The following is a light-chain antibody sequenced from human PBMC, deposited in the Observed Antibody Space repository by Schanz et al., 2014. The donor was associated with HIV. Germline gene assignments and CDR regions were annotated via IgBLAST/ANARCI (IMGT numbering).Light chain of an antibody. CDR1: SSGVGIYNY. CDR3: SSSSTTTCV. V-gene: IGLV2-11*01. Sequence: QSALTQPRSVSGSPGQSVTISCTGASSGVGIYNYVSWYQQHPGKAPKLMIYDITKRPSGVPDRFSGSKSGNTASLTISGLQAEDEADYYCSSSSTTTCVFGGGTKLTVL. J-gene: IGLJ3*02. CDR2: DIT.